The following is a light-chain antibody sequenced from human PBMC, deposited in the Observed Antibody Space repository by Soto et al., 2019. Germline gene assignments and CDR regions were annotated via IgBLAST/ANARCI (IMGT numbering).Light chain of an antibody. CDR3: QHYDNLPYT. Sequence: DIQMTQSPSSLSASVGDRVTITCQASQDISNYLSWSQHKPGKPPKLLVYEASSLQTGVPSRFSGTGSGKHFTFTIRSPQPEDLATYYCQHYDNLPYTFGRGTKLEIK. CDR2: EAS. CDR1: QDISNY. V-gene: IGKV1-33*01. J-gene: IGKJ2*01.